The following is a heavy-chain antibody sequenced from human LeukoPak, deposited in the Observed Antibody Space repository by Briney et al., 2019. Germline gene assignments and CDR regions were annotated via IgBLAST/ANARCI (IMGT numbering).Heavy chain of an antibody. D-gene: IGHD1-26*01. J-gene: IGHJ4*02. CDR1: GFTFSSYA. CDR2: ISGSGAST. CDR3: AKDSGSYYYFDY. V-gene: IGHV3-23*01. Sequence: PGGSLRLSCAASGFTFSSYAMSWVRQAPGKGLDWVSAISGSGASTYYADSVKGRFTISRDNSKNTLYLQMNSLRAEDTAVYYCAKDSGSYYYFDYWGQGTLVTVSS.